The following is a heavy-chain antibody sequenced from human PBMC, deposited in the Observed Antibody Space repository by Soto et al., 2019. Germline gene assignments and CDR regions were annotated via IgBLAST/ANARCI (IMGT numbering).Heavy chain of an antibody. CDR2: IYYSGST. V-gene: IGHV4-4*02. CDR1: GASVSSDDW. J-gene: IGHJ4*02. D-gene: IGHD6-13*01. CDR3: ARHKDTSSRYLLPDC. Sequence: SETLSLTCVVSGASVSSDDWWSWVRQPPGKGLEWIGYIYYSGSTYYNPSLMSRVTISVDTSKNQFSLKLSSVTAADTAVYYCARHKDTSSRYLLPDCWGQGTLVTVSS.